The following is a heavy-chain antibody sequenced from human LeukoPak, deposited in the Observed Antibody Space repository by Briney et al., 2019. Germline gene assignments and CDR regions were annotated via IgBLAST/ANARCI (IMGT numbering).Heavy chain of an antibody. V-gene: IGHV3-74*01. CDR3: AKDIMSRIGSTAYSMGV. CDR2: INTDGSST. D-gene: IGHD3-16*01. CDR1: GFTFSSYW. J-gene: IGHJ6*02. Sequence: GGSLRLSCAASGFTFSSYWMHWVRQAPGKGLVWVSRINTDGSSTSYADSVKGRFTISRDNAKNSLYLQMNSLRAEDTALYYCAKDIMSRIGSTAYSMGVWGQGTTVTVSS.